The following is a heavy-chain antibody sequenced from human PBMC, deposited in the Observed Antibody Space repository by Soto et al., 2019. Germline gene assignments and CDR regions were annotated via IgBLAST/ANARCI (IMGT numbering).Heavy chain of an antibody. J-gene: IGHJ5*02. V-gene: IGHV1-18*01. D-gene: IGHD3-16*01. Sequence: QVQLVQSGAEVKKPGASVKVSCKASGYTFTSYGISWVRQAPGQGLEWMGWISAYNGNTNYAQTLQGSVTMTTDKPTSTAYMELRRLRSDATAGYYCARDMGGYPWDWFDPWGQGTLVPVSS. CDR1: GYTFTSYG. CDR3: ARDMGGYPWDWFDP. CDR2: ISAYNGNT.